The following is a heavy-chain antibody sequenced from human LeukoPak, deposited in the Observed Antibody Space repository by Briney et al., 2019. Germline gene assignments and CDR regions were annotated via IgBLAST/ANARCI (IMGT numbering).Heavy chain of an antibody. CDR3: ARGGGQYCDCTTCNSVYYLDY. D-gene: IGHD2-2*01. CDR2: INTNTGDT. Sequence: ASVKVSCKASGYTFTTYAINWVRQAPGQGLEWMGWINTNTGDTTYAQDFTGKFVFTMDTSVSTAYLQLSSLKAEDTAVYYCARGGGQYCDCTTCNSVYYLDYWGQRTLVTVSS. V-gene: IGHV7-4-1*02. J-gene: IGHJ4*02. CDR1: GYTFTTYA.